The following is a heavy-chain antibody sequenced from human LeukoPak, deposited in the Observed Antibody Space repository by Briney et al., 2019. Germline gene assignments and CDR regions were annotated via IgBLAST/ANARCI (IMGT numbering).Heavy chain of an antibody. CDR2: ISWNSGSI. J-gene: IGHJ6*02. Sequence: PGGSLRLSCAASGFTFDDYAMHWVRQAPGKGLEWVSGISWNSGSIGYADSVKGRFTISRDNAKNTLYLQMNSLRAEDTAVYYCAKDRTTGYRYYYYGMDVWGQGTTVTVSS. D-gene: IGHD6-13*01. V-gene: IGHV3-9*01. CDR3: AKDRTTGYRYYYYGMDV. CDR1: GFTFDDYA.